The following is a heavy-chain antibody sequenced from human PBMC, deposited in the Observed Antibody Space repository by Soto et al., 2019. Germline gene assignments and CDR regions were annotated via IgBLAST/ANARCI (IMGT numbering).Heavy chain of an antibody. Sequence: PSETLSLTCTASGGSISSSSYYWGWIRQPPGKGLEWIGSIYYSGSTYYNPSLKSRVTISVDTSKNQFSLKLSSVTAADTAVYYCAILDTAMGAGDYFDYWGQGTLVTVSS. CDR2: IYYSGST. CDR1: GGSISSSSYY. D-gene: IGHD5-18*01. V-gene: IGHV4-39*01. J-gene: IGHJ4*02. CDR3: AILDTAMGAGDYFDY.